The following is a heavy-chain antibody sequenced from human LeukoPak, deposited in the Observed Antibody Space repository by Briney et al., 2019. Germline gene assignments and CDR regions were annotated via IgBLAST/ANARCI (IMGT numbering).Heavy chain of an antibody. CDR2: ISSSSSYI. J-gene: IGHJ4*02. CDR1: GFTFGNAW. Sequence: GGSLRLSCAASGFTFGNAWMTWVRQAPGKGLEWVSSISSSSSYIYYADSVRGRFTISRDNSKSTLSLQMNSLRAEDTAIYYCATYRQVLLPFESWGQGTLVTVSS. V-gene: IGHV3-21*04. D-gene: IGHD2-8*02. CDR3: ATYRQVLLPFES.